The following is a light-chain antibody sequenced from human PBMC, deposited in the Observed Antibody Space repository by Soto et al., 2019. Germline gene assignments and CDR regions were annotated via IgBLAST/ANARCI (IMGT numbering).Light chain of an antibody. Sequence: EIVLTQSPGTLSLSPGERATLSCRASQSVSSSYLAWYQQKPGQAPRLLIYGASSRATGIPDRFSGSGSGTDFTLTISRLEPDDFAVYYCQQYGSSPRAFVQGTKVEIK. V-gene: IGKV3-20*01. CDR3: QQYGSSPRA. CDR1: QSVSSSY. CDR2: GAS. J-gene: IGKJ1*01.